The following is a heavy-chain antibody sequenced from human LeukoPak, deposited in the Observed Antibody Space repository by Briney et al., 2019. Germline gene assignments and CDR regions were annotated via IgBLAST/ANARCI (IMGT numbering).Heavy chain of an antibody. CDR1: GCTFTSYY. D-gene: IGHD6-6*01. CDR3: ARDEYSSSFDY. V-gene: IGHV1-2*06. Sequence: ASVKVSCKASGCTFTSYYMHWVRQAPGQGLEWMGRINPNSGGTNYAQKFQGRVTMTRDTSISTAYMELSRLRSDDTAVYYCARDEYSSSFDYWGQGTLVTVSS. J-gene: IGHJ4*02. CDR2: INPNSGGT.